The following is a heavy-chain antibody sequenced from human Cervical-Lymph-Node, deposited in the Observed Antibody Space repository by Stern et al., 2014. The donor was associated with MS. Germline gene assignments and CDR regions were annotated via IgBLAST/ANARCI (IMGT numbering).Heavy chain of an antibody. CDR2: INPNSGTT. CDR3: TRVQRERRALDHFDP. D-gene: IGHD1-1*01. V-gene: IGHV1-46*03. CDR1: GFSFTTHY. J-gene: IGHJ5*02. Sequence: QMQLVQSGAEVKKPGASVNVSCEASGFSFTTHYMHWLRQAPGEGLEWVGMINPNSGTTSYARQFQGRFIITRDTSTSTIYMELTGLRSEDTALYFCTRVQRERRALDHFDPWGQGTLVTVSS.